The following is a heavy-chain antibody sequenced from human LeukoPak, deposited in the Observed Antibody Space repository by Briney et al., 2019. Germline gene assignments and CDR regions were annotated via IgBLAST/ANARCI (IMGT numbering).Heavy chain of an antibody. J-gene: IGHJ4*02. CDR3: ARHLRDTLTGFDY. D-gene: IGHD3-9*01. CDR1: GYTFTSHG. V-gene: IGHV1-18*01. CDR2: ITTYSGDT. Sequence: ASVKVSCKASGYTFTSHGMSWVRQAPGQGLEWMGWITTYSGDTKYAQKVQGRVTMTTDTSTSTAYMELRSLRSDDTAVYYCARHLRDTLTGFDYWGQGALVTVSS.